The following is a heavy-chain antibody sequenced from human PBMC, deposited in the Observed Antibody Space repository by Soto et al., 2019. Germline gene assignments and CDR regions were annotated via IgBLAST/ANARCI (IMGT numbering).Heavy chain of an antibody. Sequence: PGGSLRLSCAASGFTCSSYAMHWVRQAPGKGLEWVAVISYDGSNKYYADSVKGRFTISRDNSKNTLYLQMNSLRAEDTAVYYCARDFPPPNTSAGVEYWGQGTLVTVSS. CDR2: ISYDGSNK. CDR3: ARDFPPPNTSAGVEY. CDR1: GFTCSSYA. J-gene: IGHJ4*02. V-gene: IGHV3-30-3*01. D-gene: IGHD3-10*01.